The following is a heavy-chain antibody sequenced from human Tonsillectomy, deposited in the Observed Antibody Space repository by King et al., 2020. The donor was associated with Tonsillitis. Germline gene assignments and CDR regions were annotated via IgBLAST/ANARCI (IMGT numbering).Heavy chain of an antibody. V-gene: IGHV3-30*04. CDR3: ARSIAVADPFDY. CDR1: GFTLSSYA. D-gene: IGHD6-19*01. J-gene: IGHJ4*02. Sequence: VQLVESGGGVVQPGRSLRLSCTASGFTLSSYAMHWVRQAPGKGLEWVAVISYDGSHKYYADSVKGRFTISRDNSKNTLYVQMNSLGAEDTAVYYCARSIAVADPFDYGGQGTLVTVSS. CDR2: ISYDGSHK.